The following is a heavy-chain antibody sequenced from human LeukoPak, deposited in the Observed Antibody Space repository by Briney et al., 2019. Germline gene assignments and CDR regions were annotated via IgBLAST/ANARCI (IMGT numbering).Heavy chain of an antibody. Sequence: GASVKVSCKASGGTFSSYAISWVRQAPGQGLEWMGGIIPIFGTANYAQKFQGRVTITTDESTSTAYMELSSLRSEVTAVYYCARDSHYYDSSGRRGWFDPWGQGTLVTLSS. CDR1: GGTFSSYA. CDR2: IIPIFGTA. J-gene: IGHJ5*02. CDR3: ARDSHYYDSSGRRGWFDP. D-gene: IGHD3-22*01. V-gene: IGHV1-69*05.